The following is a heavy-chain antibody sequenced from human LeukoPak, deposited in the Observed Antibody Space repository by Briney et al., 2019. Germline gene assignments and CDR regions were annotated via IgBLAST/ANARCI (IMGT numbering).Heavy chain of an antibody. CDR1: GGTFSSYT. CDR2: IIPILGIA. J-gene: IGHJ3*02. CDR3: ARDRSGWLPLWFVEFVDAFDI. Sequence: SVKVSCKASGGTFSSYTISWVRQAPGQGLEWMGRIIPILGIANYAQKFQGRVTITADKSTSTAYMELSSLRSEDTAVYYCARDRSGWLPLWFVEFVDAFDIWGQGTMVTVSS. D-gene: IGHD3-10*01. V-gene: IGHV1-69*04.